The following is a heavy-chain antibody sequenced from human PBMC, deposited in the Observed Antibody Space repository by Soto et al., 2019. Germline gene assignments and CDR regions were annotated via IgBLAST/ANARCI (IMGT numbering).Heavy chain of an antibody. J-gene: IGHJ2*01. Sequence: QVELVQSGAEVKKPGSSVKVSCQASEDTFRNYAISWVRQAPGQGLEWMGGIIPIFGTANYAQKFQGRVTITADTXXXTVXLELSSLRSEDTAVYYCASTKYDSSAYYYWYLGLWGRGTLVTVSS. CDR3: ASTKYDSSAYYYWYLGL. V-gene: IGHV1-69*06. CDR1: EDTFRNYA. D-gene: IGHD3-22*01. CDR2: IIPIFGTA.